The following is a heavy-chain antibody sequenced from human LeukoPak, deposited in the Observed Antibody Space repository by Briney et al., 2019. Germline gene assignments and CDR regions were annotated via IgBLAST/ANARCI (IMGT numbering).Heavy chain of an antibody. CDR2: INHSGST. CDR1: GGSFSGYY. D-gene: IGHD1-26*01. CDR3: ARSFDGGATRAVDY. V-gene: IGHV4-34*01. Sequence: PSETLSLTCAVYGGSFSGYYWSWIRQPPGKGLEWIGEINHSGSTNYNPSLKSRVTISVDTSKNQFSLKLSSVTAADTAVYYCARSFDGGATRAVDYWGQGTLVTVSS. J-gene: IGHJ4*02.